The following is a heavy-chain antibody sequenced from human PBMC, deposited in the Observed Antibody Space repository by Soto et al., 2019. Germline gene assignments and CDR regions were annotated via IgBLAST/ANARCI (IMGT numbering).Heavy chain of an antibody. CDR2: INHSGST. CDR1: GESFSGYY. D-gene: IGHD5-12*01. CDR3: AGNIVATISSFDY. J-gene: IGHJ4*02. Sequence: QVQLQQWGAGLLKPSETLSLTCAVHGESFSGYYWSWIRQPPGKGLEWIGEINHSGSTNYNPSLKSRVTMSVDTSKNQFSLKLSSVTAADTAMYYCAGNIVATISSFDYWGQGTLVTVSS. V-gene: IGHV4-34*02.